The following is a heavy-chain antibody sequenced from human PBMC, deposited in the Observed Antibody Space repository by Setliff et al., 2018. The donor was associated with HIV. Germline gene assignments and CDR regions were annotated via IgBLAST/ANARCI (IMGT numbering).Heavy chain of an antibody. J-gene: IGHJ4*02. Sequence: SETLSLTCTVTDDSLSRSDFYWAWIRQPPEKGLEWVASIYDTGDTHYNPSLKSRVTISVATSKNQFSLNLSSVTAADTAVYYCARVYVSFGGSPDKAIDYWGQGMLVTVSS. CDR2: IYDTGDT. D-gene: IGHD2-15*01. CDR3: ARVYVSFGGSPDKAIDY. CDR1: DDSLSRSDFY. V-gene: IGHV4-39*07.